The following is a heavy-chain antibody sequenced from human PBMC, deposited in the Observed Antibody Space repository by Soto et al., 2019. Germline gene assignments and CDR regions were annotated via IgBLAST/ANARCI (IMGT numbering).Heavy chain of an antibody. J-gene: IGHJ4*02. V-gene: IGHV4-34*01. CDR2: ISHRGSA. Sequence: SETLSLTCAVYGGSFSGHYWSWIRQPPGKGLEWIGEISHRGSANYTPSLKSRVTISVDTSKNQFALKLTSVSAADTVVYYCVRGAPAAIGPQGEYWGQGSLVTVSS. CDR3: VRGAPAAIGPQGEY. CDR1: GGSFSGHY. D-gene: IGHD2-2*01.